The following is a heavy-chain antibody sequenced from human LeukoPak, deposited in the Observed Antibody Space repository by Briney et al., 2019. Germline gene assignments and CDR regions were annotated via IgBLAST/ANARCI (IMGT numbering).Heavy chain of an antibody. CDR2: ISPYNGHT. CDR3: ATGYSSPLDAFDI. Sequence: ASVKVSCKASGYTFTNYGISWVRQAPGQGLEWMGWISPYNGHTNYPQNFQGRISMTTDTSTSTAYMEVRSLRSDDTAVYYCATGYSSPLDAFDIWGQGTMVTVSS. D-gene: IGHD5-12*01. J-gene: IGHJ3*02. CDR1: GYTFTNYG. V-gene: IGHV1-18*01.